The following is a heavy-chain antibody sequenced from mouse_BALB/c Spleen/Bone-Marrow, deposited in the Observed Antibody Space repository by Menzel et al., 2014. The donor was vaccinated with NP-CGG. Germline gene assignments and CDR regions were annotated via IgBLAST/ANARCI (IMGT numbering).Heavy chain of an antibody. CDR2: IWSGGST. Sequence: VKLQESGPGLVAPSQRLSIPCTVSGFSLTSYGVHWVRQPPGKGLEWLGVIWSGGSTNYNSALMSRLSISKDNSKSXVFLKMNSLQTDDTAMYYCARVGNYDYAMDYWGQGTSVTVSS. J-gene: IGHJ4*01. CDR3: ARVGNYDYAMDY. CDR1: GFSLTSYG. V-gene: IGHV2-9*02. D-gene: IGHD2-1*01.